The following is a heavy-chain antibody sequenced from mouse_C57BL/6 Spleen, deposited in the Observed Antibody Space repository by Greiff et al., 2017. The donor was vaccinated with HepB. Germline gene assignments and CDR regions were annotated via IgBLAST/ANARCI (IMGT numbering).Heavy chain of an antibody. CDR3: ADYYGTFAY. Sequence: VQLQQSGPELVKPGASVKISCKASGYTFTDYYMNWVKQSHGKSLEWIGDINPNNGGTSYNQKFKGKATLTVDKSSSTAYMELRSLTSEDSAVYYCADYYGTFAYWGQGTLVTVSA. V-gene: IGHV1-26*01. J-gene: IGHJ3*01. CDR1: GYTFTDYY. D-gene: IGHD1-1*01. CDR2: INPNNGGT.